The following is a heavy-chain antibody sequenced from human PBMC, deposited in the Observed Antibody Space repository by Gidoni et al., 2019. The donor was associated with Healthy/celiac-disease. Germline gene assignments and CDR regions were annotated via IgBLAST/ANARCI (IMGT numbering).Heavy chain of an antibody. CDR2: ISYDGSNK. Sequence: QVQLVESGGGVVQPGRSLRLSCAASGFPFSSYGMHWVRQAPGKGLEWVAVISYDGSNKYYADSVKGRFTISRDNSKNTLYLQMNSLRAEDTAVYYCAKAEGVLRYFDWLPDYFDYWGQGTLVTVSS. CDR3: AKAEGVLRYFDWLPDYFDY. D-gene: IGHD3-9*01. J-gene: IGHJ4*02. CDR1: GFPFSSYG. V-gene: IGHV3-30*18.